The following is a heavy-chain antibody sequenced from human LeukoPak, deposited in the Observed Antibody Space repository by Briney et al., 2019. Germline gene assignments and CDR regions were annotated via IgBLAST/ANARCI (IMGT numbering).Heavy chain of an antibody. Sequence: GASVKVSCKASGYTFTSYDINWVRQATGQGLEWMGWMNPNSGNTDYAQKFQGRVTMTRNTSISTAYMELSSLRSEDTAVYHCARGLQGFYYYDSSGVPLGYWGQGTLVTVSS. J-gene: IGHJ4*02. D-gene: IGHD3-22*01. CDR2: MNPNSGNT. CDR3: ARGLQGFYYYDSSGVPLGY. V-gene: IGHV1-8*01. CDR1: GYTFTSYD.